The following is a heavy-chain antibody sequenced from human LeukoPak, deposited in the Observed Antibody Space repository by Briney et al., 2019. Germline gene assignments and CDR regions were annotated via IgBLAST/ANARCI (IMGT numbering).Heavy chain of an antibody. CDR1: GFTFSSYS. D-gene: IGHD6-13*01. J-gene: IGHJ4*02. CDR3: AKDLLKFRIASIAAAYFDY. V-gene: IGHV3-48*04. CDR2: ISSSSSTI. Sequence: GGSLRLSCAASGFTFSSYSMNWVRQAPGKGLEWVSYISSSSSTIYYADSVKGRFTISRNNAKNSLYLQMNSLRAEDTALYYCAKDLLKFRIASIAAAYFDYWGQGTLVTVSS.